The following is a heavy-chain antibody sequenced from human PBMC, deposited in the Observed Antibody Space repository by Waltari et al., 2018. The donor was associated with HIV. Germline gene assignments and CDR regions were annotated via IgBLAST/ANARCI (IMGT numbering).Heavy chain of an antibody. D-gene: IGHD3-22*01. J-gene: IGHJ6*02. CDR2: IYTSGST. Sequence: QVQLQESGPGLVKPSQTLSLTCTVSGGSISSGSYYWGWIRQPAGKGLEWFGRIYTSGSTNYNPSLKSRVTISVDTSKNQFSLKLSSVTAADTAVYYCARVKYYDSSGYYYYYYGMDVWGQGTTVTVSS. CDR1: GGSISSGSYY. V-gene: IGHV4-61*02. CDR3: ARVKYYDSSGYYYYYYGMDV.